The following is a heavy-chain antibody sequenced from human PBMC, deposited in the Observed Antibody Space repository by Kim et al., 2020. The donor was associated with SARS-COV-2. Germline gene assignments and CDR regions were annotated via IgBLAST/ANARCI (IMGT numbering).Heavy chain of an antibody. D-gene: IGHD5-12*01. Sequence: SVKVSCKASGGTFSSYAISWVRQAPGQGLEWMGGIIPNFGKANYAQKLQGRVTITADESTSTAYMELSSLRSDDTAVYYCAGGYSGYDYCWYFDLWGRGTPVTVSS. CDR2: IIPNFGKA. V-gene: IGHV1-69*13. CDR3: AGGYSGYDYCWYFDL. CDR1: GGTFSSYA. J-gene: IGHJ2*01.